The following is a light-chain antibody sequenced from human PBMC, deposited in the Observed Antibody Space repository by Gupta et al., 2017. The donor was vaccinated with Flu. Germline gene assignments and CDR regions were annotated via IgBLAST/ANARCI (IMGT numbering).Light chain of an antibody. V-gene: IGLV3-19*01. CDR1: SLRSYY. Sequence: SSEMTQAPAVSVALGQTVRITGQGDSLRSYYASWYQQKPGQAPVLVIYGKNNRHSGIPDRFSGTSSVITASLTITGAHADDAADYYCNSRDSSGNLVVFGGGTKLTVL. CDR2: GKN. CDR3: NSRDSSGNLVV. J-gene: IGLJ2*01.